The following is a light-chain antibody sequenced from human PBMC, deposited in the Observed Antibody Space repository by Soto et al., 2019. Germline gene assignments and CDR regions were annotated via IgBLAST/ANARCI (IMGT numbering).Light chain of an antibody. CDR2: AAS. Sequence: IHLTQSQSSLSASVADRVIITFRASQSISNHLNWYQQKPGKAPKLLIFAASSLQSGVPSRFSGSRSGPDFTLTISSLQPEDFATYSCQQSYNSPQTFGQGTMVDIK. V-gene: IGKV1-39*01. J-gene: IGKJ1*01. CDR1: QSISNH. CDR3: QQSYNSPQT.